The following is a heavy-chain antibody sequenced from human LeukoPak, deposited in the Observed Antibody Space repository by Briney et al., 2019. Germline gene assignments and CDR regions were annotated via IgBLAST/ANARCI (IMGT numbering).Heavy chain of an antibody. CDR2: IYSGGST. J-gene: IGHJ6*03. D-gene: IGHD7-27*01. Sequence: GGSLRLSCAASGFTVGSNYMSWVRQAPGKGLEWVSVIYSGGSTYYADSVKGRFTISRDNSKNTLYLQMNSLRAEDTAVYYCARGPRTGRSPMDVWGKGTTVTVSS. CDR1: GFTVGSNY. V-gene: IGHV3-53*01. CDR3: ARGPRTGRSPMDV.